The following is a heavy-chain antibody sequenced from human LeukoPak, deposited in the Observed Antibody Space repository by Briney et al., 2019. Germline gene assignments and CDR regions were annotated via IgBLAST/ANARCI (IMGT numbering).Heavy chain of an antibody. CDR2: ISHEGSSQ. CDR3: ARTREQWQVLDY. Sequence: GGSLRLSCAASGFTFSNHGMHWVRQAPGKGLEWLAVISHEGSSQYYADSVKGRFTISRDNSNNMVYLQINSLRAEDTAVYYCARTREQWQVLDYWGQGTLVTVSS. D-gene: IGHD6-19*01. V-gene: IGHV3-30*03. J-gene: IGHJ4*02. CDR1: GFTFSNHG.